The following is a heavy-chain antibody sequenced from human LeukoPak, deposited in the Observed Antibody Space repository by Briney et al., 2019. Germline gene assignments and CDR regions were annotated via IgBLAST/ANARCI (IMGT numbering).Heavy chain of an antibody. V-gene: IGHV4-61*01. J-gene: IGHJ6*02. CDR1: GGSVSSGSYY. D-gene: IGHD5-18*01. CDR3: ARHLGGYSYNYYYGMDV. CDR2: IFYSGST. Sequence: PSETLSLTCSVSGGSVSSGSYYWSWIRQPPGKGLEWIGYIFYSGSTNYNPSLKSRVTISADTSKNQFSLKLSSVTAADTAVYYCARHLGGYSYNYYYGMDVWGQGTTGSVSS.